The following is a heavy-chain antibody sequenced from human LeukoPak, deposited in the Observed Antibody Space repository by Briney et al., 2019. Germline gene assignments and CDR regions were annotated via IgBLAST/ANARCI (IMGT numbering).Heavy chain of an antibody. CDR1: GFTFTSYA. V-gene: IGHV3-33*01. J-gene: IGHJ3*02. CDR3: AREASSEREAPDPYAFGI. CDR2: IYNDGGNK. D-gene: IGHD6-6*01. Sequence: GGSLRLSCAASGFTFTSYAMHWVRQAPGKGLEWVAVIYNDGGNKYYADSVKGRFTISRDNSKNTLYLQMNSLRAEDTAVYYCAREASSEREAPDPYAFGIWGQGTMVTVSS.